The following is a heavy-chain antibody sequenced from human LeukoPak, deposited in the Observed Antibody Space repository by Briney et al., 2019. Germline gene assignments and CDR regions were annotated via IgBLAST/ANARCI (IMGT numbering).Heavy chain of an antibody. J-gene: IGHJ3*02. D-gene: IGHD1-20*01. V-gene: IGHV4-59*08. CDR3: AGNWNEAALDI. Sequence: SETLSLTCTVSGASLSNYYWSWIRQPPGKELEWIGYIYYSGSTYYNPSLKSRVTISEDTPKNQLSLKLSSVTAADTAMYYCAGNWNEAALDIWGQGTMVTVSS. CDR2: IYYSGST. CDR1: GASLSNYY.